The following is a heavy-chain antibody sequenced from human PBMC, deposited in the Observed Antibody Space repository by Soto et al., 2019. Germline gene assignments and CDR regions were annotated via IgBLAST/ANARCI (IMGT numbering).Heavy chain of an antibody. CDR1: GFTVSNYD. J-gene: IGHJ4*02. D-gene: IGHD7-27*01. CDR2: IYAGGTT. V-gene: IGHV3-66*01. CDR3: SHWGFF. Sequence: GGSLRLSCAASGFTVSNYDMSWFRQAPGKGLEWVSIIYAGGTTYYTDSVKGRFTISRDSSKNTLFLQMNSLRAEDTAVYYCSHWGFFWGRGTLVTAPQ.